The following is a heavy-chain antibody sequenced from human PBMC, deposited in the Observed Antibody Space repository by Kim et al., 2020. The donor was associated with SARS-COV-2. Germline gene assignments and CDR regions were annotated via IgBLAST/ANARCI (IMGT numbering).Heavy chain of an antibody. CDR1: GYTFTSYA. V-gene: IGHV1-3*01. Sequence: ASVKVSCKASGYTFTSYAMHWVRQAPGQRLEWMGWINAGNGNTKYSQKFQGRVTITRDTSASTAYMELSSLRSEDTAVYYCARDYGCSGGSCYWGSYYYGMDVWGQGTTVTVSS. CDR2: INAGNGNT. J-gene: IGHJ6*02. D-gene: IGHD2-15*01. CDR3: ARDYGCSGGSCYWGSYYYGMDV.